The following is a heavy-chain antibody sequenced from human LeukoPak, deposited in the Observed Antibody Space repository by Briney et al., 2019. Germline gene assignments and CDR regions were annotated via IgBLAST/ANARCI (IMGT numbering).Heavy chain of an antibody. CDR1: GGSFSGYY. Sequence: PSETLSLTCAVYGGSFSGYYWSWIRQPPGKGLEWIGEINHSGSTNYNPSLKSRVTLSVDTSKNQFSLKLSSVTAADTAVYYCARGMNYYGSGSPNKFYYFDYWGQGTLVTVSS. J-gene: IGHJ4*02. D-gene: IGHD3-10*01. V-gene: IGHV4-34*01. CDR3: ARGMNYYGSGSPNKFYYFDY. CDR2: INHSGST.